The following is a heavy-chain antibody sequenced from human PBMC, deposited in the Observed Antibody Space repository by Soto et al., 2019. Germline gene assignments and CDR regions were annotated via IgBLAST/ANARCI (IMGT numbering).Heavy chain of an antibody. Sequence: QVQLVQSGAEVKKPGASVKVSCKASGYTFTSQGMSWVRQAPGQGLEWMGWISTYRGNTNYAQKFQGRVTMTTDTSTSTAYMEVRSLRSDDTAVYYCARDKMYFFDYWGQGTLVTVSS. V-gene: IGHV1-18*01. D-gene: IGHD2-8*01. J-gene: IGHJ4*02. CDR3: ARDKMYFFDY. CDR2: ISTYRGNT. CDR1: GYTFTSQG.